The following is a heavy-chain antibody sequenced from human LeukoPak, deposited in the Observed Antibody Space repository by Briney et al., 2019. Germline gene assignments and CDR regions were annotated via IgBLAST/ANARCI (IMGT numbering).Heavy chain of an antibody. J-gene: IGHJ6*03. D-gene: IGHD2-21*02. CDR1: GYTFTSYD. CDR3: AGGTRVVVTIPYYYYMDV. V-gene: IGHV1-8*01. Sequence: ASVKVSCKASGYTFTSYDINWVRQATGQGLEWMGWMNPNSGNTGYAQKFQGRVTMTRNTSISTAYMELSSLRSEDTAVYYCAGGTRVVVTIPYYYYMDVWGKGTTVTVSS. CDR2: MNPNSGNT.